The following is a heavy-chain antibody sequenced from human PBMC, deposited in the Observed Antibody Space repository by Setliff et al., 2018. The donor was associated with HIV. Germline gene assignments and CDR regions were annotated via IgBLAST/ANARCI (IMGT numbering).Heavy chain of an antibody. V-gene: IGHV1-2*06. CDR3: ARTIPPAGSGMDL. Sequence: ASVKVSCKASGYSFTDYYIHWVRQAPGQGLEWMGRINPNNGGTNYVQRFRGRVTMTRDTSINTAYMELSSLRSDDTAVYYCARTIPPAGSGMDLWGKGTTVTVSS. J-gene: IGHJ6*03. CDR1: GYSFTDYY. D-gene: IGHD3-10*01. CDR2: INPNNGGT.